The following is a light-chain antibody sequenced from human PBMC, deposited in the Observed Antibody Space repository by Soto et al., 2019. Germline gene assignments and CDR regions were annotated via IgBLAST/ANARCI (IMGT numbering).Light chain of an antibody. CDR1: QSIRTD. Sequence: SPAALSVSPWEGATVSFRASQSIRTDLAWYQQKSGQGPRLLIYDASTRATGIPARFSGGGSGTDFTLTISSLEPEDFAVYYCQQRSSWPRTFGQGTKVDIK. CDR3: QQRSSWPRT. J-gene: IGKJ1*01. V-gene: IGKV3-11*01. CDR2: DAS.